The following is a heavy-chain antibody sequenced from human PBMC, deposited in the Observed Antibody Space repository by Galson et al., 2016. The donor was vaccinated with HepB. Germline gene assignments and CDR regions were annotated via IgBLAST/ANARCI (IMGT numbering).Heavy chain of an antibody. J-gene: IGHJ3*02. CDR2: IYYSGSA. D-gene: IGHD6-13*01. CDR3: ARVRRQHLGPDAFDI. V-gene: IGHV4-31*03. Sequence: TLSLTCTVSGGSFSSGGYCWSWIRQHPGKGLEWIGFIYYSGSAYYSPSLKSRVSISVDTSNNQFSRRLSSVTAADTAVYYCARVRRQHLGPDAFDIWGQGTVVTVSS. CDR1: GGSFSSGGYC.